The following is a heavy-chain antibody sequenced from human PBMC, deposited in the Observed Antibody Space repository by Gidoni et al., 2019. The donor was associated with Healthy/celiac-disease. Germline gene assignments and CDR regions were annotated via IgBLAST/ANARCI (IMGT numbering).Heavy chain of an antibody. Sequence: VQLVEAGEGVVQPGRSVRLSCAAAGLPFSSYGMNGVRQAPGKGLGWVAVISYDGSNKYYADSVKGRFTISRDNSKNTLYLQMNSLRAEDTAVYYCAKEDSSGWYYFDYWGQGTLVTVSS. V-gene: IGHV3-30*18. CDR2: ISYDGSNK. CDR3: AKEDSSGWYYFDY. J-gene: IGHJ4*02. D-gene: IGHD6-19*01. CDR1: GLPFSSYG.